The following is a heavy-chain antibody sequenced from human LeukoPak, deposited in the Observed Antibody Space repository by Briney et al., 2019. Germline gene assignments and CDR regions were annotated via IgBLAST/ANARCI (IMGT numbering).Heavy chain of an antibody. CDR2: IGGSGGST. V-gene: IGHV3-23*01. D-gene: IGHD3-9*01. J-gene: IGHJ4*02. CDR1: GFTFSSYA. CDR3: AREKYDILTGYYYFDY. Sequence: GGSLRLSCAASGFTFSSYAMSWVRQAPGKGLEWVSAIGGSGGSTYYADSVKGRFTISRDNSKNTLYLQMNSLRAEDTAVYYCAREKYDILTGYYYFDYWGQGTLVTVSS.